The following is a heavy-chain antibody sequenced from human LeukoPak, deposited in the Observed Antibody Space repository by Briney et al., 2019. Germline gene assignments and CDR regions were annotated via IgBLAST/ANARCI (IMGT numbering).Heavy chain of an antibody. V-gene: IGHV4-59*01. Sequence: PSETLSLTCTVSGGSISSYYWSWIRQPPGKGLEWIGYIYYSGSTNYNPSLKGRVTISVDTSKNQFSLKLSSVTAADTAVYYCARLSYDFWSGYYGSWFDPWGQGTLVTVSS. J-gene: IGHJ5*02. D-gene: IGHD3-3*01. CDR3: ARLSYDFWSGYYGSWFDP. CDR1: GGSISSYY. CDR2: IYYSGST.